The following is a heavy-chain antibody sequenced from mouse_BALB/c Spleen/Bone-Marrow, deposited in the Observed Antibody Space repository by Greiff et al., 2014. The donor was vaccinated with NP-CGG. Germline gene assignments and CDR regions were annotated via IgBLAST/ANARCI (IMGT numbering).Heavy chain of an antibody. CDR1: GYTFSSYW. CDR2: ILPGSGDT. V-gene: IGHV1-9*01. J-gene: IGHJ4*01. Sequence: VQLQQSGAELMKPGASVKISCKATGYTFSSYWIEWVKQRPGHGLEWIGEILPGSGDTNYNEKFRDKATFTADTSSNTAYMHLTSLTSEDSAVYYCARNYDSEYYYIMDYWGHGTSVTVSS. D-gene: IGHD1-1*01. CDR3: ARNYDSEYYYIMDY.